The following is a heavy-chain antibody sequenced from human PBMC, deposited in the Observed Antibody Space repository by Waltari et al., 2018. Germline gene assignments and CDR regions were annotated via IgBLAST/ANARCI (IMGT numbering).Heavy chain of an antibody. Sequence: EVQLVESGGGLVKPGGSLRLSCAASGFTFSSYSMNWVRQAPGKGLEWVSSISSSSSYIYYADSVKGRFTISRDNAKNSLYLQMNSLRAEDTAVYYCARDGYSSGWPEFDYWGQGTLVTVSS. CDR3: ARDGYSSGWPEFDY. CDR1: GFTFSSYS. J-gene: IGHJ4*02. CDR2: ISSSSSYI. D-gene: IGHD6-19*01. V-gene: IGHV3-21*01.